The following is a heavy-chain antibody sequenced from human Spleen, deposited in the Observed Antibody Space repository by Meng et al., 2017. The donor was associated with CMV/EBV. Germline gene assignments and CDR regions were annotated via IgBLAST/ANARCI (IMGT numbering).Heavy chain of an antibody. Sequence: GSISSVSYYWGWIRQPPGKGLEWIGTIYYTGSTYYNPSLKSRVTISVDTSKNQFSLSLNSVTATDTAVYYCARVGTQSSTWYAETGRWGPGTLVTVSS. J-gene: IGHJ4*02. CDR3: ARVGTQSSTWYAETGR. CDR2: IYYTGST. V-gene: IGHV4-39*01. CDR1: GSISSVSYY. D-gene: IGHD6-13*01.